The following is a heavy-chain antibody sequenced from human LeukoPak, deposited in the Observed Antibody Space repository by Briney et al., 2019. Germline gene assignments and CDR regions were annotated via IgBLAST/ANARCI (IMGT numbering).Heavy chain of an antibody. J-gene: IGHJ6*02. CDR3: ASPITIFGVVPHGMDV. D-gene: IGHD3-3*01. V-gene: IGHV3-7*01. CDR2: IKQDGSEK. CDR1: GFTFSSYW. Sequence: PGGSLRLSCAASGFTFSSYWMSWVRQAPGKGLEWVANIKQDGSEKYYVDSVKGRFTISRDNAKNSLYLQMNSLRAEDTAVYYCASPITIFGVVPHGMDVWGQGTTVTVSS.